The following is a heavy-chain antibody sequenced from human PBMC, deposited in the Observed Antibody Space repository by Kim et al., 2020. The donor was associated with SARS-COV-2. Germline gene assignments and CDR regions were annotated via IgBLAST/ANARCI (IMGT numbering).Heavy chain of an antibody. D-gene: IGHD3-22*01. V-gene: IGHV1-69*04. CDR2: IIPILGIA. Sequence: SVKVSCKASGGTFSSYAISWVRQAPGQGLEWMGRIIPILGIANYAQKFQGRVTITADKSTSTAYMELSSLRSEDTAVYYCARDNPYYYDSSVGGPLGYYYYGMDVWGQGTTVTVSS. CDR1: GGTFSSYA. CDR3: ARDNPYYYDSSVGGPLGYYYYGMDV. J-gene: IGHJ6*02.